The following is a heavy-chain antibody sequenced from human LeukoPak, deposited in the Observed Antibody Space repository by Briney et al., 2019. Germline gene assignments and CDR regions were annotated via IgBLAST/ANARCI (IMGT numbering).Heavy chain of an antibody. Sequence: GGSLRLSCEASGFTFSSYAMSWVRQAPGKGLEWVSAISGSGGSTYYADSVKGRFTISRDDSKNTLYLQMNSLRAEDTAVYYCAKALVRGVIIQSYYYYYGMDVWGQGTTVTVSS. J-gene: IGHJ6*02. D-gene: IGHD3-10*01. V-gene: IGHV3-23*01. CDR2: ISGSGGST. CDR1: GFTFSSYA. CDR3: AKALVRGVIIQSYYYYYGMDV.